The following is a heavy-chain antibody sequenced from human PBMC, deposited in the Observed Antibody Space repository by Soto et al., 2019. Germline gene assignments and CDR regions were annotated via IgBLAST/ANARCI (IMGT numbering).Heavy chain of an antibody. CDR1: GFTFSSYG. CDR2: ISYDGSNK. CDR3: AKDLIFDY. J-gene: IGHJ4*02. Sequence: GGSLRLSCAASGFTFSSYGMHWVRQAPGKGLEWVAVISYDGSNKYYADSVKGRFTISRDNSKNTLYLQMNSLRAEDTAVYYCAKDLIFDYWGQGTLVTVSS. V-gene: IGHV3-30*18. D-gene: IGHD3-22*01.